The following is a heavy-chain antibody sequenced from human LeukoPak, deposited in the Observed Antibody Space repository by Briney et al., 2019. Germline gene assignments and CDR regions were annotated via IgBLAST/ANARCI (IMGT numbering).Heavy chain of an antibody. CDR3: AGGDMITFGASIAR. V-gene: IGHV4-59*01. CDR2: IYYSGST. CDR1: GGSISSYY. J-gene: IGHJ4*02. D-gene: IGHD3-16*01. Sequence: PSETLSLTCTVSGGSISSYYWSWIRQPPGKGLEWLGYIYYSGSTNYNPSLKSRVTISVDTSKNQFSLKLISVTAADTAVYYCAGGDMITFGASIARWGQGTLVTVSS.